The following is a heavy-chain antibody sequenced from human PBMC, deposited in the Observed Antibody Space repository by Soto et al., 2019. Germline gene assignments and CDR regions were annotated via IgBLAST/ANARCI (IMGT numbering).Heavy chain of an antibody. Sequence: SETLSLTCAISGDSVSNNSAAWNWIRQSPSRGLEWLGRTYYRSKWYNDYAVSVKSRITINPDTSKNQFSLQLNSVTPEDTAVYYCATITGTTDAFDIWGQGTMVTVSS. CDR1: GDSVSNNSAA. J-gene: IGHJ3*02. CDR3: ATITGTTDAFDI. V-gene: IGHV6-1*01. CDR2: TYYRSKWYN. D-gene: IGHD1-7*01.